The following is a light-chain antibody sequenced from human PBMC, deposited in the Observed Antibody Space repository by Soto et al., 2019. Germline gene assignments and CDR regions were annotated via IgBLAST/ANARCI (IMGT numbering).Light chain of an antibody. V-gene: IGKV1-5*01. CDR1: ESIRTW. CDR2: DAS. Sequence: DIQMTQSPSTLSASIGDRVTITCRASESIRTWLAWYQHKPGKAPKFLIYDASSLESGVPSRFSGSGSGTDFTLTIRSVQPEDIATYYCQQSYNSPQTFGQGTKLEIK. J-gene: IGKJ2*01. CDR3: QQSYNSPQT.